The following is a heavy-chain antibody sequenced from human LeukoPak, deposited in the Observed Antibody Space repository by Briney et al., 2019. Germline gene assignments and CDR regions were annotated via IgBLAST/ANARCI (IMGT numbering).Heavy chain of an antibody. V-gene: IGHV1-3*01. Sequence: ASVKVSCKASGYTFTSYAMHWVRQAPGQRLEWMGWINAGNGNTKYSQKYQGRVTITRDTSASTAYMELSSLRSEDTAVYYCARTDDILTGGAFDIWGQGTMVTVSS. CDR1: GYTFTSYA. CDR3: ARTDDILTGGAFDI. D-gene: IGHD3-9*01. CDR2: INAGNGNT. J-gene: IGHJ3*02.